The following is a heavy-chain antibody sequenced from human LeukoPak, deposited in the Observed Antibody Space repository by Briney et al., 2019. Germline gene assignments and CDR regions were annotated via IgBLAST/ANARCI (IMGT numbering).Heavy chain of an antibody. J-gene: IGHJ3*02. Sequence: PGGSLRLSCAASGFTFNIYTMNWVRQSPGKGLEWVSVIYSGGSTYYADSVKGRFTISRDNSKNTLYLQMNSLRAEDTAVYYCARDHCGGDCYSPLGAFDIWGQGTMVTVSS. V-gene: IGHV3-53*01. CDR3: ARDHCGGDCYSPLGAFDI. D-gene: IGHD2-21*02. CDR1: GFTFNIYT. CDR2: IYSGGST.